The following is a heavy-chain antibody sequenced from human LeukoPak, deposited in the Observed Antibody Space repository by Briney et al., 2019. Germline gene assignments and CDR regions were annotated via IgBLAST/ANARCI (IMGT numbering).Heavy chain of an antibody. CDR3: ARVSRGIAANLCFDY. CDR2: IKQDGSEK. V-gene: IGHV3-7*01. D-gene: IGHD6-13*01. J-gene: IGHJ4*02. CDR1: GFTFSDYW. Sequence: PGGSLRLSCAASGFTFSDYWMGWVRQAPGKGLEWVPNIKQDGSEKYSVDSVKGRFTISRDNAKNSLYLQMDSLRAEDMALYYCARVSRGIAANLCFDYWGQGTLVTVSS.